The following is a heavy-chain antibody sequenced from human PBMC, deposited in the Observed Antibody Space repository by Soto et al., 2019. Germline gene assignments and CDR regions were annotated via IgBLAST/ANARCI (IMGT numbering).Heavy chain of an antibody. D-gene: IGHD2-2*02. CDR2: FDPEDGET. V-gene: IGHV1-24*01. CDR1: GYTLTEFS. CDR3: ATSYCSSTSCYKEFDY. Sequence: VTVSCQVSGYTLTEFSMPWVRQAPGKGLEWMGGFDPEDGETIYAQKFQGRVTMTEDTSTDTAYMELSSLRSEDTAVYYCATSYCSSTSCYKEFDYWGQGTLVTVSS. J-gene: IGHJ4*02.